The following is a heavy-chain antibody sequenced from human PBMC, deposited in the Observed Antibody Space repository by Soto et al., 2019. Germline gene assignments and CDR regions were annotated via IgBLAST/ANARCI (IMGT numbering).Heavy chain of an antibody. D-gene: IGHD3-9*01. CDR3: ARFPIIDYGMDV. J-gene: IGHJ6*02. CDR2: ISAYNGNT. Sequence: ASVKVSCKTSGYTFTSYGITWVRQAPGQGVESMRWISAYNGNTNYAQKLQGRVTMTTDTSTSTAYMELRSLRSDDPAVYYCARFPIIDYGMDVWGQGITVTVS. V-gene: IGHV1-18*01. CDR1: GYTFTSYG.